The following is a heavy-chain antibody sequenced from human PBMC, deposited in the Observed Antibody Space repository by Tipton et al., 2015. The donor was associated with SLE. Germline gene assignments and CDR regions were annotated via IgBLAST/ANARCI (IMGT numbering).Heavy chain of an antibody. J-gene: IGHJ6*02. V-gene: IGHV3-30*18. CDR2: LWYDGRNE. Sequence: RSLRLSCAASGFIFSNYAMHWVRQAPGKGLEWVAALWYDGRNEIYADSVEGRFTISRDNSKKTLYLQMNSLRPEDTAVYYCAKDFTVGVPVYFYGMNAWGQGTAVTVSS. D-gene: IGHD4-23*01. CDR1: GFIFSNYA. CDR3: AKDFTVGVPVYFYGMNA.